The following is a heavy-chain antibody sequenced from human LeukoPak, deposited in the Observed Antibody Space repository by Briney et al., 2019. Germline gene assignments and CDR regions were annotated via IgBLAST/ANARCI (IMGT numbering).Heavy chain of an antibody. CDR1: GFTFSSYW. J-gene: IGHJ4*02. CDR2: INSEGSSP. V-gene: IGHV3-74*01. Sequence: GGSLRLSCAASGFTFSSYWMHWLRQAPGKGLVWVSRINSEGSSPSYVASEKGRFTISRDNAKSPLYLQLNSPRAEDPAVYYCARVVGTSTTVLGYWGQGTLVTVSS. CDR3: ARVVGTSTTVLGY. D-gene: IGHD4-17*01.